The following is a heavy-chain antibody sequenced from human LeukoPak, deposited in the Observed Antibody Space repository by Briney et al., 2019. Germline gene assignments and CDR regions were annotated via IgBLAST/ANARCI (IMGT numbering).Heavy chain of an antibody. CDR1: GFTFSSYA. CDR3: ARSYNYGSGSYYNHFDS. D-gene: IGHD3-10*01. CDR2: ISGSGGST. V-gene: IGHV3-23*01. Sequence: PGGSLRLSCAASGFTFSSYAMSWVRQAPGKGLEWVSAISGSGGSTYYADSVKGRFTISRDNSKNTLSLQMNSLRAEDTALYYCARSYNYGSGSYYNHFDSWGQGTLVTVSS. J-gene: IGHJ4*02.